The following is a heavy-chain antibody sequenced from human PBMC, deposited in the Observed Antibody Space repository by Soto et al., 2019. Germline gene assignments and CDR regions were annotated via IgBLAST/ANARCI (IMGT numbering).Heavy chain of an antibody. CDR2: INSDGSST. CDR1: GFTFSSYW. D-gene: IGHD3-22*01. J-gene: IGHJ5*02. Sequence: PGGSLRLSCAASGFTFSSYWMHWVRQAPGKGLVWVSRINSDGSSTSYADSVKGRFTISRDNAKNTLYLQMNSLRAEDTAVYYCARVVLDYYDSSGYYYAPPIAWGQGTLVTVSS. CDR3: ARVVLDYYDSSGYYYAPPIA. V-gene: IGHV3-74*01.